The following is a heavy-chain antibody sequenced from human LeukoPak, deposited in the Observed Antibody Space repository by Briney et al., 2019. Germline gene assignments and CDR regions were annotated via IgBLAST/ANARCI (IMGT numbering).Heavy chain of an antibody. CDR2: ISSSSSYI. Sequence: GGSLRLSCAASEFTFSSYSMNWVRQAPGKGLEWVSSISSSSSYIYYADSVKGRFTISRDNAKNSLYLQMNSLRAEDTAVYYCARDRGAAAGMLDYWGQGTLVTVSS. J-gene: IGHJ4*02. V-gene: IGHV3-21*01. CDR3: ARDRGAAAGMLDY. D-gene: IGHD6-13*01. CDR1: EFTFSSYS.